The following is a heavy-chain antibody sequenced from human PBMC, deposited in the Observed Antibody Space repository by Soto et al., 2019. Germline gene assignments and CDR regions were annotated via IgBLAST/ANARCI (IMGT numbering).Heavy chain of an antibody. V-gene: IGHV3-21*01. CDR1: GFTFSSYS. CDR2: ISSSSSYI. Sequence: LRLSCAASGFTFSSYSMNWVRQAPGKGLEWVSSISSSSSYIYYADSVKGRFTISRDNAKNSLYLQMNSLRAEDTAVYYCARDRGSHGAFDIWGQGTMVTVSS. J-gene: IGHJ3*02. CDR3: ARDRGSHGAFDI.